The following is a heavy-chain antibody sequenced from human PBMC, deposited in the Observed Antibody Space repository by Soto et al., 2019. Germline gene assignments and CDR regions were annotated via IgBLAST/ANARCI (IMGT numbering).Heavy chain of an antibody. Sequence: QVQLVQSGAEVKKPGASVKVSCKASGYTFTSYGISWVRQAPGQGLEWMGWISAYNGNTNYAQKLQGRVTMTTDTSTSTAYMELRSLRSDDTAAHYCAIDRGYSNRHYYYYGMDVWGQGTTVTVSS. CDR2: ISAYNGNT. J-gene: IGHJ6*02. CDR3: AIDRGYSNRHYYYYGMDV. D-gene: IGHD4-4*01. V-gene: IGHV1-18*01. CDR1: GYTFTSYG.